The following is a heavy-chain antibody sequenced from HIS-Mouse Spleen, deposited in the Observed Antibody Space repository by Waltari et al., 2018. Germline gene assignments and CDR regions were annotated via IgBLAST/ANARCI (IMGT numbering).Heavy chain of an antibody. CDR2: IYYSGST. V-gene: IGHV4-39*07. CDR3: ARDHEWELLGAAFDI. CDR1: GGSISSSSYY. J-gene: IGHJ3*02. D-gene: IGHD1-26*01. Sequence: QLQLQESGPGLVKPSETLSLTCTVSGGSISSSSYYWGWIRQPPGKGLAWIGSIYYSGSTYDNPSLNHRVTISVDTSKNQFSLKLSSVTAADTAVYYCARDHEWELLGAAFDILGQGTMVTVSS.